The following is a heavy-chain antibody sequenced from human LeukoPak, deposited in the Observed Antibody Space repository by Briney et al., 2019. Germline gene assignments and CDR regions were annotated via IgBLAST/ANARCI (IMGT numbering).Heavy chain of an antibody. J-gene: IGHJ5*02. CDR3: ARDIRGGSRAFDP. V-gene: IGHV1-69*13. D-gene: IGHD2-15*01. CDR1: GGTFSSYA. CDR2: IIPIFGTA. Sequence: SVKVSCKASGGTFSSYAISWVRQAPGQGLEWMGGIIPIFGTANYAQKFQGRVTITADESTSTAYMELSSLRSEDTAVYYCARDIRGGSRAFDPWGQGTLVSVSS.